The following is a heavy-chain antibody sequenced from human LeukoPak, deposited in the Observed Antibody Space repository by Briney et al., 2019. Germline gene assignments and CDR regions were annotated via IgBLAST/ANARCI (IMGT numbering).Heavy chain of an antibody. J-gene: IGHJ4*02. Sequence: SVKVSCKASGGTFSSYAVSWVRQAPGQGLEWMGGIIPIFGTAKYAQKFQGRVTITADESTSTAYMELSSLRSEDTAVYYCARVYYFDRSGYRHFDYWGQGTLVTVSS. D-gene: IGHD3-22*01. CDR1: GGTFSSYA. CDR2: IIPIFGTA. CDR3: ARVYYFDRSGYRHFDY. V-gene: IGHV1-69*13.